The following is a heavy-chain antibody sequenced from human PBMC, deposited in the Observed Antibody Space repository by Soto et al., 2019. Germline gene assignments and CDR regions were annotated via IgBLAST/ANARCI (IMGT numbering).Heavy chain of an antibody. Sequence: SETLSLTCTVSGGSISSSSYFWGWIRQPTGKGLEWNGNIYYSGSTYYNPSLKSRVTISVDTSKNQFSLKLSSVTAADTAVYYCAVGGRYYFDYWGQGTLVTVSS. J-gene: IGHJ4*02. CDR1: GGSISSSSYF. D-gene: IGHD3-10*01. V-gene: IGHV4-39*07. CDR3: AVGGRYYFDY. CDR2: IYYSGST.